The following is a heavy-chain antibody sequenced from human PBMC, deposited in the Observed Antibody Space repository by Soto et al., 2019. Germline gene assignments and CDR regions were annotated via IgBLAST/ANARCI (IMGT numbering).Heavy chain of an antibody. V-gene: IGHV3-21*01. Sequence: GGSLRLSCAASGFTFSSYSMNWVRQAPGKGLEWVSSISSSSYIYYADSVKGRFTISRDNAKNSLYLQMNSLRAEDTAVCYCASFYSYYDSSGYYYNYYYGMDVWGQGTTVTVSS. CDR2: ISSSSYI. D-gene: IGHD3-22*01. CDR1: GFTFSSYS. CDR3: ASFYSYYDSSGYYYNYYYGMDV. J-gene: IGHJ6*02.